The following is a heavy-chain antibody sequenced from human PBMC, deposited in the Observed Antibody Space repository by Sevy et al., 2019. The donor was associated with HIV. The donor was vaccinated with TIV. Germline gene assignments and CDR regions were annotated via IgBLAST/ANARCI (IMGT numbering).Heavy chain of an antibody. CDR1: GFTFSTYA. Sequence: GGSLRLSCAASGFTFSTYAMNWVRQAPGRGLEWVSCISGSGGSTLYADSVKGRFTISRYNSRNTLYLHMDRLRADDTAVYFCAKDFYAGSGYYPQGAFDIWGQGTMVTVSS. V-gene: IGHV3-23*01. CDR2: ISGSGGST. J-gene: IGHJ3*02. CDR3: AKDFYAGSGYYPQGAFDI. D-gene: IGHD3-22*01.